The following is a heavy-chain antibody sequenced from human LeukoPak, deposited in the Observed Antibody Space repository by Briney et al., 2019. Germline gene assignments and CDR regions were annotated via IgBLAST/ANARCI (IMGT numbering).Heavy chain of an antibody. CDR2: IYHSGST. CDR3: ARERWELGAHP. D-gene: IGHD1-26*01. Sequence: PSETLSLTCTVSGYSISSGYYWGWIRQPPGKGLEWIGSIYHSGSTYYNPFLKSRVTISVDTSKNQFSLKLSSVTAADTAVYYCARERWELGAHPWGQGTLVTVSS. J-gene: IGHJ5*02. V-gene: IGHV4-38-2*02. CDR1: GYSISSGYY.